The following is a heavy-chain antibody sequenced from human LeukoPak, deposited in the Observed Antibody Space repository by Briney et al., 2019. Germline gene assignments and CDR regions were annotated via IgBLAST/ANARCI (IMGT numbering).Heavy chain of an antibody. J-gene: IGHJ6*03. CDR2: IIPIFGTA. D-gene: IGHD1-26*01. CDR3: ARLGSPIYYYYIDV. V-gene: IGHV1-69*05. Sequence: SVKVSCKASGGTFSSYAISWVRQAPGQGLEWMGGIIPIFGTANYAQKFQGRVTMTTDTSTSTAYMELRSLRSDDTAVYYCARLGSPIYYYYIDVWGKGTTVTVSS. CDR1: GGTFSSYA.